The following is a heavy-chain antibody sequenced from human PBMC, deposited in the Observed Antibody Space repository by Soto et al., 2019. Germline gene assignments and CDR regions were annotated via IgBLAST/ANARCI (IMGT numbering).Heavy chain of an antibody. CDR2: ISAYNGNT. D-gene: IGHD6-13*01. Sequence: QVPLVQSGAEVKKPGASVKVSCKASGYTFTSYGISWVRQAPGQGLEWMGWISAYNGNTNYAQKLQGRVTMTTDTSTSTVYMEVRGLRSDDAAVYYCARDQEEVDYSCSWESLGAFDIWGQGTIVTVS. CDR3: ARDQEEVDYSCSWESLGAFDI. V-gene: IGHV1-18*01. J-gene: IGHJ3*02. CDR1: GYTFTSYG.